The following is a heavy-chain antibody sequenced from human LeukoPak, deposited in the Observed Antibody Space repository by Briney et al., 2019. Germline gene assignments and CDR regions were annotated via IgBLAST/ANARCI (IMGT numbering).Heavy chain of an antibody. D-gene: IGHD3-22*01. V-gene: IGHV4-4*07. J-gene: IGHJ2*01. CDR3: ARVWLSSGSYWYFDF. CDR1: VGSISSNY. CDR2: IYSSGST. Sequence: SETLSLTCTVSVGSISSNYWSWIRQPPGKGLEYIGRIYSSGSTNYNPSLTSRVTMSVDTSKNQFSLFLHSVTAADTAVYYCARVWLSSGSYWYFDFWGRGTVVIVSA.